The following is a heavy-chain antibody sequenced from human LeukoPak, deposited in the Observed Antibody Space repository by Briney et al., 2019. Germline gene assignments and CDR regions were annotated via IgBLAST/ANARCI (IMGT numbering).Heavy chain of an antibody. CDR1: GGSISSSSYY. CDR2: ISSSGGII. CDR3: ARDHLNGFDV. V-gene: IGHV3-11*04. J-gene: IGHJ3*01. Sequence: LSLTCTVSGGSISSSSYYWGWIRQAPGKGLEWISDISSSGGIIYYADSVKGRFTISRDNAKNSLFLQMNSLRVDDTAVYYCARDHLNGFDVWGQGTMVTVSS.